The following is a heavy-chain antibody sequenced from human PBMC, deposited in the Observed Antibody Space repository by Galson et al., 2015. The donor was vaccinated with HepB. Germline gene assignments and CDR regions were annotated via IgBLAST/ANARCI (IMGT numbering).Heavy chain of an antibody. V-gene: IGHV3-48*04. CDR3: ARQSGRWLQLALDY. CDR1: GFTFSSNR. J-gene: IGHJ4*02. CDR2: ISSSSSTI. D-gene: IGHD5-24*01. Sequence: SLRLSCADSGFTFSSNRMNWVRQAPGKGLEWVSYISSSSSTIYYADSVKGRFTISRDNAKNSLYLQMNGLRAEDTAVYYCARQSGRWLQLALDYWGQGTLVTVSS.